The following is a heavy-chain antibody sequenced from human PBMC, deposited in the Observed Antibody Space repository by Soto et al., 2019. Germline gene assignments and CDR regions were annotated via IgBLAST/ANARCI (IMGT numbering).Heavy chain of an antibody. CDR3: ACRWSGTDY. J-gene: IGHJ4*01. Sequence: SAPRSLSCTVSGGSITSDYWSWIRQPPGAGREWMGYIHNSGSTSYNPSLQRRVTISADVAQSQFSLDLGAVPASDTAGYYSACRWSGTDYCAHGTREPVYS. CDR2: IHNSGST. V-gene: IGHV4-59*01. CDR1: GGSITSDY. D-gene: IGHD3-10*01.